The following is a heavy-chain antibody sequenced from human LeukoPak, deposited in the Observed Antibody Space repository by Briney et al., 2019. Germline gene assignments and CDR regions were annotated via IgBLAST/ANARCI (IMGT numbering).Heavy chain of an antibody. D-gene: IGHD6-13*01. J-gene: IGHJ4*02. CDR3: ARGPGIAAAVDY. Sequence: GGSLRLSCAASGLTVSSNYMSWVRQAPGKGLEWVSVIYSGGSTYYADSVKGRFTISRDNSKNTLYLQMNSLRAEDTAVYYCARGPGIAAAVDYWGQGTLVTVSS. CDR2: IYSGGST. V-gene: IGHV3-53*01. CDR1: GLTVSSNY.